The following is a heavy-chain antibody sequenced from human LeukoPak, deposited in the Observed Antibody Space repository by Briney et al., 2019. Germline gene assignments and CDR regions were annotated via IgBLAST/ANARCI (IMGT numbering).Heavy chain of an antibody. Sequence: GGALRLSCAASGFTFDSYWMSWVRQAPGKGLEWVANIQQDGSYQYLVDSVKGRFTISRDNAKNSLYLQMNSLRADDTGVYYCARDPESVNYYMDVWGKGSTVTVSS. CDR3: ARDPESVNYYMDV. J-gene: IGHJ6*03. CDR2: IQQDGSYQ. D-gene: IGHD1-14*01. V-gene: IGHV3-7*01. CDR1: GFTFDSYW.